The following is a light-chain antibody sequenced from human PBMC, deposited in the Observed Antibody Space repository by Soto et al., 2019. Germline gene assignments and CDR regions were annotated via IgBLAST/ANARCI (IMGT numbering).Light chain of an antibody. Sequence: VLTQSPGTLSLSPGERATLSCRASQSVSSSYLAWHQQKPGQAPSLLIYGASSRATGIPDRFSGSGSGTDFTLTISRLEPEDFAVYYCDEYEGSSPWTFGKGSKVEIK. CDR3: DEYEGSSPWT. CDR2: GAS. V-gene: IGKV3-20*01. CDR1: QSVSSSY. J-gene: IGKJ1*01.